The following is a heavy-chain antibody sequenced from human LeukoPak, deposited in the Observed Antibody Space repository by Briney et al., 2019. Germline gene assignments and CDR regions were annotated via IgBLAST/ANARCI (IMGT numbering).Heavy chain of an antibody. D-gene: IGHD5-18*01. CDR3: AREFHEWIQLWPLADYYYYMDV. V-gene: IGHV1-8*01. CDR1: GYTFTSYD. J-gene: IGHJ6*03. CDR2: MNPNSGNT. Sequence: ASVKVSCKASGYTFTSYDINWVRQATGQGLEWMGWMNPNSGNTGYAQKFQGRVTMTRNTSISTAYMELSSLRSEDTAVYYCAREFHEWIQLWPLADYYYYMDVWGKGTTVTVSS.